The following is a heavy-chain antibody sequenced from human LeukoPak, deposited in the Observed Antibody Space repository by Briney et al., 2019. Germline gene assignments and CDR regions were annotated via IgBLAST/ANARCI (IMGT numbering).Heavy chain of an antibody. Sequence: PGGSLRLSCAASGFTFSSYSMNWVRQAPGKGLEWVAVIWYDGSNKYYADSVKGRFTISRDNSKNTLYLQMNSLRAEDTAVYYCARRVRGVMIIDYWGQGTLVTVSS. CDR2: IWYDGSNK. D-gene: IGHD3-10*01. J-gene: IGHJ4*02. CDR1: GFTFSSYS. CDR3: ARRVRGVMIIDY. V-gene: IGHV3-33*08.